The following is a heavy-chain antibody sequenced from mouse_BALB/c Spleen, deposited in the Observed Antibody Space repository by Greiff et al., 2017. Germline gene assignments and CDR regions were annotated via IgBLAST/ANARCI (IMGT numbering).Heavy chain of an antibody. CDR3: ARDRENGNYPAWFAY. D-gene: IGHD2-1*01. Sequence: QVQLKESGPGLVAPSQSLSITCTVSGFSLTSYGVHWVRQPPGKGLEWLGVIWAGGSTNYNSALMSRLSISKDNSKSQVFLKMNSLQTDDTAMYYCARDRENGNYPAWFAYWGQGTLVTVSA. V-gene: IGHV2-9*02. J-gene: IGHJ3*01. CDR2: IWAGGST. CDR1: GFSLTSYG.